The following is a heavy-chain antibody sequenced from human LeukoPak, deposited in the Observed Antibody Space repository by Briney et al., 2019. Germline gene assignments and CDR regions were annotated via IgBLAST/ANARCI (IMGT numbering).Heavy chain of an antibody. CDR3: ARVQKDCYDSGGYHSAAAFDI. D-gene: IGHD3-22*01. V-gene: IGHV4-59*01. CDR1: GGSINNYY. CDR2: IYYRGSS. Sequence: SETLSLTCTVSGGSINNYYWSWIRQSPGKGLEWTGYIYYRGSSNYNPSLKSRITMSVDTSKNQFSLKLNSVTAADTAVYYRARVQKDCYDSGGYHSAAAFDIWGQGTMVTVSS. J-gene: IGHJ3*02.